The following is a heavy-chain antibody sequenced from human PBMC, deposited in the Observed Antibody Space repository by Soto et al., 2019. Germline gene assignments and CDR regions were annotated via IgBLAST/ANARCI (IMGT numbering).Heavy chain of an antibody. V-gene: IGHV1-18*04. J-gene: IGHJ5*02. CDR2: ISAYNGNT. CDR1: GYTFTSYG. D-gene: IGHD2-15*01. Sequence: KASGYTFTSYGISWVRQAPGQGLEWMGWISAYNGNTNYAQKLQGRVTMTTDTSTSTAYMELRSLRSDDTAVYYCARVGIGYCSGGSCPNWFDPWGQGTLVTVSS. CDR3: ARVGIGYCSGGSCPNWFDP.